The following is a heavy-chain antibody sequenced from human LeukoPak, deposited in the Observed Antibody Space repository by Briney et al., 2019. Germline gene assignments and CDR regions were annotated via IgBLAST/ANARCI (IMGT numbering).Heavy chain of an antibody. D-gene: IGHD2-15*01. J-gene: IGHJ4*02. CDR3: ARDYRGYRAPYYFDH. CDR1: GFTFSSYW. Sequence: GGSLRLSCAASGFTFSSYWMSWVRQAPGKGLEWVASIKQDGSEKYYVDSVKGRFTISRDNAKNSLYLQMNSLRAEDTAVYYCARDYRGYRAPYYFDHWGQGTLVTVSS. V-gene: IGHV3-7*01. CDR2: IKQDGSEK.